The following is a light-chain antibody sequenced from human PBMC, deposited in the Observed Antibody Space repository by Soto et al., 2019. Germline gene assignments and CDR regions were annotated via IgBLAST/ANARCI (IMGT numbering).Light chain of an antibody. CDR1: SSDVGTYNL. CDR3: CSYAGSSMIV. Sequence: QSALTQPASVSGSPGQSITISCTGSSSDVGTYNLVSWYQHHPGKAPKLMISEVVKRPSGVSNRFSGSKSGNTASLTISGLQAEDEAAHYCCSYAGSSMIVFGGGTKLTVL. V-gene: IGLV2-23*02. CDR2: EVV. J-gene: IGLJ2*01.